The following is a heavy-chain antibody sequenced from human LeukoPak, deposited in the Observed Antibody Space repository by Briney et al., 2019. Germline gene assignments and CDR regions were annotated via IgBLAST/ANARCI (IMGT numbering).Heavy chain of an antibody. J-gene: IGHJ4*02. V-gene: IGHV1-18*01. D-gene: IGHD3-22*01. CDR2: ISTYNGNT. CDR3: ARVRAVVVGTLSDY. CDR1: GYTFTSYG. Sequence: ASVKVSCKASGYTFTSYGISWVRQAPGQGLEWMGWISTYNGNTNYAQKLQGRVTMTTDTSTSTAYMELRSLRSDDTAVYYCARVRAVVVGTLSDYWGQGTLVTVSS.